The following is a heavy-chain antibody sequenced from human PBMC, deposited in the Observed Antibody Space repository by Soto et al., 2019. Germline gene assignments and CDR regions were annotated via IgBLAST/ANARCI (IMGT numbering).Heavy chain of an antibody. CDR1: GYTFTIYA. D-gene: IGHD2-2*01. Sequence: ASVKVSCKASGYTFTIYAMHWVRPAPGQRLEWMGWINAGNGNTKYSRKFQGRVTITRDTSASTAYMELSSLRSEDTAVYYCARVLYPRDFYFDYWGQGTLVTVSS. V-gene: IGHV1-3*01. CDR2: INAGNGNT. J-gene: IGHJ4*02. CDR3: ARVLYPRDFYFDY.